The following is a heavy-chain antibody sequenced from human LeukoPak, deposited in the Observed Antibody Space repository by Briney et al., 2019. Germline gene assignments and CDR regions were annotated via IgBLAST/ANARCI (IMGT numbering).Heavy chain of an antibody. CDR2: ISSGSSYI. D-gene: IGHD2-2*01. Sequence: GGSLRLSCAASGFIFSTYSMNWVRQAPGKGLEWVSSISSGSSYIYYADSVKGRFTISRDNAKNSLYLQMNSLKIEDTALYHCTRLGGGSPDLIIVPGANILKWYDPWGQGTLVTVSS. V-gene: IGHV3-21*04. CDR3: TRLGGGSPDLIIVPGANILKWYDP. J-gene: IGHJ5*02. CDR1: GFIFSTYS.